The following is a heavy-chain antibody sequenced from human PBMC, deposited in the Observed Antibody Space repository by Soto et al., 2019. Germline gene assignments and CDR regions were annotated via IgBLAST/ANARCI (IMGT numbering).Heavy chain of an antibody. CDR3: ANERGYSYAGD. V-gene: IGHV3-23*01. J-gene: IGHJ4*02. CDR2: ISGSGAKT. Sequence: EVQLLESGGGLVQPGGSLRLSCVASEFTFSNDDMSWVRQAPGKGLEWVSAISGSGAKTYYADSVKGRFTISRDNSKKTLYLQMNSLRAEDTAVYYCANERGYSYAGDWGQGTLVTVSS. CDR1: EFTFSNDD. D-gene: IGHD5-18*01.